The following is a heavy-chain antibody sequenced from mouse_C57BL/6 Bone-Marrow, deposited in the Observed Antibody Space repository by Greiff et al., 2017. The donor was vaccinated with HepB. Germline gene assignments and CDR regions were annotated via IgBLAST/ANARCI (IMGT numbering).Heavy chain of an antibody. CDR1: GYTFTSYW. Sequence: VQLQQPGTELVKPGASVKLSCKASGYTFTSYWMHWVKQRPGQGLEWIGNINPSNGGTNYNEKFKSKATLTVDKSSSTAYMQLSSLTSEDSAVYYCARELGQRGYWYFDVWGTGTTVTVSS. V-gene: IGHV1-53*01. J-gene: IGHJ1*03. CDR2: INPSNGGT. D-gene: IGHD4-1*01. CDR3: ARELGQRGYWYFDV.